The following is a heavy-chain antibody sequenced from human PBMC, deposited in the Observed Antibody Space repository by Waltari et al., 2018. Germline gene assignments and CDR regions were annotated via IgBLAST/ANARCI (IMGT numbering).Heavy chain of an antibody. CDR3: ARDREDGYNPFDY. J-gene: IGHJ4*02. CDR2: IKEDGSDK. CDR1: GFTFSNYW. D-gene: IGHD5-12*01. V-gene: IGHV3-7*01. Sequence: EVQLVESGGGLVLPGGSLRLSCTAFGFTFSNYWMSWVRQAPGKGLEWVANIKEDGSDKYYVDSVRGRFTISRDNAKSSLYLQMNSLRDEDTAVYYCARDREDGYNPFDYWGQGTLVTVSS.